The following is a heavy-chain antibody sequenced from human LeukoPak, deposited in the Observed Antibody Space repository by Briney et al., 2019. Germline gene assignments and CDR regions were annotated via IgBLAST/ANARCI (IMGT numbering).Heavy chain of an antibody. CDR3: ARSGTVVTPGGPQNWFDP. CDR2: IYYSGST. J-gene: IGHJ5*02. CDR1: AGSISSSSDS. D-gene: IGHD4-23*01. V-gene: IGHV4-39*07. Sequence: KPSETLSLTCTVSAGSISSSSDSWGWIRQPPGKGLEWIGSIYYSGSTYYNPSLKSRVTISVDTSKNQFSLKLSSVTAADTAVYYCARSGTVVTPGGPQNWFDPWGQGTLVTVSS.